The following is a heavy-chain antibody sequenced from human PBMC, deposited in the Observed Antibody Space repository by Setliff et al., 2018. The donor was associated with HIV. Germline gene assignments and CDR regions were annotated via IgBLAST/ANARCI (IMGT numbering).Heavy chain of an antibody. Sequence: RLEWMGWINSGNGNTKYSQKFQGRVTITRDTSASTAYMELSSLRSEDTAVYYCARGFSVYSSSDPLLNWFDPWGQGTLVTAPQ. J-gene: IGHJ5*02. CDR3: ARGFSVYSSSDPLLNWFDP. D-gene: IGHD6-6*01. CDR2: INSGNGNT. V-gene: IGHV1-3*04.